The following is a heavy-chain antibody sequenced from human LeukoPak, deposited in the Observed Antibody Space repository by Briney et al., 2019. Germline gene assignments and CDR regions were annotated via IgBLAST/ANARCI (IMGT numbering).Heavy chain of an antibody. CDR1: GGSFGGYY. CDR3: ARGRAAAGQRNYYYYYGMDV. V-gene: IGHV4-34*01. J-gene: IGHJ6*02. D-gene: IGHD6-13*01. CDR2: INHSGST. Sequence: SETLSLTCAVYGGSFGGYYWSWIRQPPGKGLEWIGEINHSGSTNYNPSLKSRVTISVDTSKNQFSLKLSSVTAADTAVYYCARGRAAAGQRNYYYYYGMDVWGQGTTVTVSS.